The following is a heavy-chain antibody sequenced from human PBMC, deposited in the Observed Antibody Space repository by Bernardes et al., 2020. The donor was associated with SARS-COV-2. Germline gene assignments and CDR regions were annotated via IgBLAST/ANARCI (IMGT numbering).Heavy chain of an antibody. V-gene: IGHV3-7*01. Sequence: GGSLRLSCAASGFTFSSYWMSWVRQAPGKGLEWVANIKQDGSEKYYVDSVKGRFTISRDNAKNSLYLQMNSLRAEDTAVYYCARDRPYSGSPLYHYYYGMDVWGQGTTVTVSS. J-gene: IGHJ6*02. D-gene: IGHD1-26*01. CDR3: ARDRPYSGSPLYHYYYGMDV. CDR2: IKQDGSEK. CDR1: GFTFSSYW.